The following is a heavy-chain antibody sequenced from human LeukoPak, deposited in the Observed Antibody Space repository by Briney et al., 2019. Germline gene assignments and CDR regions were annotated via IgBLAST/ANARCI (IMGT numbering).Heavy chain of an antibody. J-gene: IGHJ4*02. V-gene: IGHV3-66*01. CDR2: IYSGGST. Sequence: GGSLRLSCAASGFTLSSNYMSWVRQAPGKGLEWVSVIYSGGSTYYADSVKGRFTISRDNSKNTLYLQMKSLRAEDTAVYYCARDAKTPNDYWGQGTLVTVSS. CDR1: GFTLSSNY. CDR3: ARDAKTPNDY.